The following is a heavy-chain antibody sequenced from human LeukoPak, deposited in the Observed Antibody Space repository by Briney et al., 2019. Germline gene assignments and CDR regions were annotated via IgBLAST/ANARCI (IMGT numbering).Heavy chain of an antibody. D-gene: IGHD3-9*01. Sequence: GGSLRLPCAASAFTFSDAWMTWVRQAPGKGLEWVGRIKSKTDGGTTDYAAPVKGRFTISRDDSKNTLYLQMNSLKTEDTAVYYCTTGSRLRYSDYWGQGTLVTVSS. V-gene: IGHV3-15*01. J-gene: IGHJ4*02. CDR2: IKSKTDGGTT. CDR3: TTGSRLRYSDY. CDR1: AFTFSDAW.